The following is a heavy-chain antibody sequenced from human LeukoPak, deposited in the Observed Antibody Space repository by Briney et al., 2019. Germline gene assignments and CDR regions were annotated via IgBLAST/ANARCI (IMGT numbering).Heavy chain of an antibody. V-gene: IGHV3-48*03. D-gene: IGHD5-18*01. J-gene: IGHJ6*03. CDR1: GFTFSNYE. Sequence: PGGSLRLSCAASGFTFSNYEMHWVRQAPGKGLEWISYISSSRSTIYYADSVKGRFTISRDNAKNSLYLQMNSLRAEDTAVYYCARRAYSYGYYYMDVWGKGTTVTVSS. CDR3: ARRAYSYGYYYMDV. CDR2: ISSSRSTI.